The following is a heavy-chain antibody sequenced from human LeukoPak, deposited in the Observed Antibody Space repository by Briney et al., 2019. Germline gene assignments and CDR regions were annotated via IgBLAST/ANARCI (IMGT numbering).Heavy chain of an antibody. J-gene: IGHJ4*02. CDR2: IKQDGSEK. Sequence: GGSLRLSCAASGFTFSSYDMTWVRQAPGKGLEWVANIKQDGSEKYYVDSVKGRFTISRDNAKNSLYLQMNSLRAEDTAVYYCARAEGYGGELDSWGQGTLVTVSS. V-gene: IGHV3-7*01. CDR1: GFTFSSYD. CDR3: ARAEGYGGELDS. D-gene: IGHD4-23*01.